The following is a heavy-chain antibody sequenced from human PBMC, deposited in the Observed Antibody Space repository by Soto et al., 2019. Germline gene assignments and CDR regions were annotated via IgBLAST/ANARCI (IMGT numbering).Heavy chain of an antibody. CDR3: ARGGHVVVVTAALDY. J-gene: IGHJ4*02. V-gene: IGHV1-46*01. Sequence: QVQLVQSGAEVKKPGASVKVSCKASGDTFTDYYIHWVRQAPVQGLEWMGTVNPSGGHTTYAQHFLGRIPMTRDTSPSPLYMELTSLTSEDTAVYYCARGGHVVVVTAALDYWGQGTLVTVPS. CDR2: VNPSGGHT. D-gene: IGHD2-21*02. CDR1: GDTFTDYY.